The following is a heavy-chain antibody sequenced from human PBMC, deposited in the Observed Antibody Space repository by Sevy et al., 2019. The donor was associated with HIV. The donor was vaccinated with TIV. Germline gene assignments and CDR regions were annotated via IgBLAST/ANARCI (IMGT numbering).Heavy chain of an antibody. CDR3: ARDHGYCSGGSCYSGGY. CDR2: SSGTGSYI. CDR1: GFTFSIYA. J-gene: IGHJ4*02. V-gene: IGHV3-21*06. Sequence: GGSLRLSCAASGFTFSIYAMSWVRQAPGRGLEWVSASSGTGSYIYYADSVKDRFTISRDNAKNLLYLQMNSLRAEDTAVYYCARDHGYCSGGSCYSGGYWGQGTLVTVSS. D-gene: IGHD2-15*01.